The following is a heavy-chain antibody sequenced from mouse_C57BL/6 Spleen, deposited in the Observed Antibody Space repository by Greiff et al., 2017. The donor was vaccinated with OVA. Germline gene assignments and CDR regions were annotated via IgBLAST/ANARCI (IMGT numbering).Heavy chain of an antibody. J-gene: IGHJ2*01. CDR1: GYTFTSYW. CDR3: ARGLGREDYFDY. Sequence: QVQLQQSGAELVKPGASVKLSCKASGYTFTSYWMQWVKQRPGPGLAWIGEIDPSDSYTNSNQKFKGKATLTVDTSSSTAYMQLSSLTSEDSAVYYCARGLGREDYFDYWGQGTTLTVSS. CDR2: IDPSDSYT. D-gene: IGHD4-1*01. V-gene: IGHV1-50*01.